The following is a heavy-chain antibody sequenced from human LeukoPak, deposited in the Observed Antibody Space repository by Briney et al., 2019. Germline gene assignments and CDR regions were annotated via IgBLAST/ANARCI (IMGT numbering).Heavy chain of an antibody. V-gene: IGHV7-4-1*02. CDR1: GYSFTSYA. CDR2: INTNTGNP. J-gene: IGHJ4*02. Sequence: ASVKVSCKASGYSFTSYAMSWVRQAPGQGLEWMGWINTNTGNPTYAQGFTGRFVFSLDTSVSTAYLQISSLKAEDTAVYYCARDFVSSWSFYWGQGTLVTVSS. D-gene: IGHD6-13*01. CDR3: ARDFVSSWSFY.